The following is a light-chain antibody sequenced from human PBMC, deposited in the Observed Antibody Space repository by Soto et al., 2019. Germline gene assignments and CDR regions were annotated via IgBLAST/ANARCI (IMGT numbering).Light chain of an antibody. V-gene: IGLV2-8*01. CDR1: SSDVGGYNF. CDR3: SSYAGGIKWV. CDR2: EVT. J-gene: IGLJ3*02. Sequence: QSVLTQPPSASGSPGQSVTISCTGTSSDVGGYNFVSWYQQHPGKAPKFMIYEVTKRPSGVPDRFSGSKSGNTASLTVSGLQAEDEADYYCSSYAGGIKWVFGGGTKLTGL.